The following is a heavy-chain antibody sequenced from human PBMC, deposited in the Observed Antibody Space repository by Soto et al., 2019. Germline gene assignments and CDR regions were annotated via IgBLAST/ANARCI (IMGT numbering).Heavy chain of an antibody. D-gene: IGHD6-13*01. CDR3: ARLASRRSRYSDGWFHL. CDR1: GDSVSSNSAA. CDR2: TYYRSKWYN. J-gene: IGHJ5*02. V-gene: IGHV6-1*01. Sequence: SQTLSLTCAISGDSVSSNSAAWNWIRQSPSRGLEWLGRTYYRSKWYNDYAVSVKSRITINPDTSKNQFSLQLNSVTPEDTAVYYCARLASRRSRYSDGWFHLCGQGTLVTVSS.